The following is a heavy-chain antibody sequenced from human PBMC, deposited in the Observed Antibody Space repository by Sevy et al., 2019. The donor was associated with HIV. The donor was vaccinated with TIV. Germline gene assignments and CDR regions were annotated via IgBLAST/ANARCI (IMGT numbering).Heavy chain of an antibody. D-gene: IGHD3-22*01. CDR3: ATTKDYYESSGSPFDY. CDR1: GSTLTNLS. V-gene: IGHV1-24*01. J-gene: IGHJ4*02. Sequence: ASVKVSCKVSGSTLTNLSMHWVRQAPGKGLEWMGSFDPEDGETLYAQKFQGRVTMTEDTSTDTAYMELSSLRSEDTAIYYCATTKDYYESSGSPFDYWGQGTLVTVSS. CDR2: FDPEDGET.